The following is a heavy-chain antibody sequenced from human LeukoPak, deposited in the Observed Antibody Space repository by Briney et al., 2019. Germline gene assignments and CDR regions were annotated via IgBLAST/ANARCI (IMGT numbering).Heavy chain of an antibody. V-gene: IGHV3-21*01. Sequence: PGESLRLSCAASGFTFSTSAMNWVRQVPGEGLEWVSSIDYDSSHIYYAASVRGRFTISRDNARNSVYLQMNSLRVEDTAVYYCARDPLRYLRVGHYDYWGQGTLVSVSS. CDR3: ARDPLRYLRVGHYDY. CDR1: GFTFSTSA. D-gene: IGHD3-9*01. J-gene: IGHJ4*02. CDR2: IDYDSSHI.